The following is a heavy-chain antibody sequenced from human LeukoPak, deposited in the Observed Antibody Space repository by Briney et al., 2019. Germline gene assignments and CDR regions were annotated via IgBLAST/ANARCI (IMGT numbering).Heavy chain of an antibody. V-gene: IGHV3-30-3*01. CDR1: GFTFSSYA. CDR2: ISYDGSNK. Sequence: GGSLRLSCAASGFTFSSYAMHWVRQAPGKGLEWVAVISYDGSNKYYADSVKGRFTISRDNSKNTLYLQMNSLRAEDTAVYYCARDPGLGHFDYWGQGTLVTVSS. J-gene: IGHJ4*02. CDR3: ARDPGLGHFDY. D-gene: IGHD3-16*01.